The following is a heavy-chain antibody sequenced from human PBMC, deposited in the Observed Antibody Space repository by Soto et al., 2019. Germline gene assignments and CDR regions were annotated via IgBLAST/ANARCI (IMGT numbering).Heavy chain of an antibody. D-gene: IGHD5-12*01. CDR3: AGLPSYCGYNSSAFDI. V-gene: IGHV4-59*02. CDR2: ISYSGTT. CDR1: GGSVSASF. Sequence: SETLSLTCTVSGGSVSASFWSWIRQPPGKGLEWIGYISYSGTTTYNPSLKSRLTMSVDTSKNQFSLRLSSVTAADAAVYYCAGLPSYCGYNSSAFDIWGQGTMVTVS. J-gene: IGHJ3*02.